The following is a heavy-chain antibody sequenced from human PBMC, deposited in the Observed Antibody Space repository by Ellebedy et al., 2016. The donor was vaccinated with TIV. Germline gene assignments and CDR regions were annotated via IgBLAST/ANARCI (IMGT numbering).Heavy chain of an antibody. Sequence: SGPTLVXPTQTLTLPCTFSGFSLSTSAMCVSWIHQPPGKALEWLAFIDWDDNKYYNTSLKTRLTISKDTSKNQVVLTMTNMDPVDTAMYYCERIFAGSEYPITIDAFDIWGQGTMVTVSS. D-gene: IGHD1-20*01. CDR3: ERIFAGSEYPITIDAFDI. J-gene: IGHJ3*02. CDR1: GFSLSTSAMC. CDR2: IDWDDNK. V-gene: IGHV2-70*13.